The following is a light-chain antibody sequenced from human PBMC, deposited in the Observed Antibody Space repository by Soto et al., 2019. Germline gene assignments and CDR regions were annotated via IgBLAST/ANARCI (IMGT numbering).Light chain of an antibody. CDR1: QEIRSV. CDR3: QQTFGFPPT. CDR2: AAS. Sequence: IQMTQSPSSVTASVGDRDSITCRASQEIRSVLAWYQQKPGKAPKILIYAASTLQSEVPSRFSGSGSGTDFALTISSLQSEDFSSYYCQQTFGFPPTFGQGTKLEIK. V-gene: IGKV1-12*01. J-gene: IGKJ2*01.